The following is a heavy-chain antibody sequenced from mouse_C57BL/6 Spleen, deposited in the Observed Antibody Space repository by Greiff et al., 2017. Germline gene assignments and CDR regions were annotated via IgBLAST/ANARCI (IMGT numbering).Heavy chain of an antibody. Sequence: EVQLQQSGPELVKPGASVKTPCKASGYTFTDYNMDWVKQSHGKRLEWIGDINPNNGGTIYNQKFKGKATLTVDKSSSTAYMELRSLTSEDTAVYYCARGDDGYSHWYFDVWGTGTTVTVSS. V-gene: IGHV1-18*01. J-gene: IGHJ1*03. CDR1: GYTFTDYN. D-gene: IGHD2-3*01. CDR3: ARGDDGYSHWYFDV. CDR2: INPNNGGT.